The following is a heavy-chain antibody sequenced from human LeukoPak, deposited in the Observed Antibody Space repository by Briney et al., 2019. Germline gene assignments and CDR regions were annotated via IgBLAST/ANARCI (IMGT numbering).Heavy chain of an antibody. Sequence: GGSLRLSCAASGFTFSNAWMSWVRQAPGKGLEWVGRIKSKTDGGTTDYAAPVKGRFTISRDDSKNTLYLQMNSLKTEDTAVYYCTTDLVWGILEWSVSAFDIWGQGTMVTVSS. D-gene: IGHD3-3*01. V-gene: IGHV3-15*01. CDR3: TTDLVWGILEWSVSAFDI. J-gene: IGHJ3*02. CDR1: GFTFSNAW. CDR2: IKSKTDGGTT.